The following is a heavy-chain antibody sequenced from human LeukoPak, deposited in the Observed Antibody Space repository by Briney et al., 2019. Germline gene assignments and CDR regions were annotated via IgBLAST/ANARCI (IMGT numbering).Heavy chain of an antibody. CDR1: GGSISSYY. D-gene: IGHD3-9*01. J-gene: IGHJ4*02. V-gene: IGHV4-59*01. CDR3: ARGRKYISGYRVTELGAGYSDY. CDR2: IFYSGTT. Sequence: SETLSLTCTVSGGSISSYYWNWIRQPPGKGLEWIGYIFYSGTTNYNPSLKSRVSMSVDTSKNQFSLKLSSVTAADTAVYYCARGRKYISGYRVTELGAGYSDYWGQGTLVTVPS.